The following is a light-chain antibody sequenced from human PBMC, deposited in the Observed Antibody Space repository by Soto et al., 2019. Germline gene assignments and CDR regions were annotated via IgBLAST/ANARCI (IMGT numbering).Light chain of an antibody. Sequence: DIQLTQSPSFLSASVGDRVTITCRAIQGISSYLAWYQQKPGKAPKLLIYAASTLQSGVPSRFSGSVSGTEFTLTISSLQPEDFATYYCHQLNSYLSITFGQGTRLEIK. CDR3: HQLNSYLSIT. CDR2: AAS. CDR1: QGISSY. V-gene: IGKV1-9*01. J-gene: IGKJ5*01.